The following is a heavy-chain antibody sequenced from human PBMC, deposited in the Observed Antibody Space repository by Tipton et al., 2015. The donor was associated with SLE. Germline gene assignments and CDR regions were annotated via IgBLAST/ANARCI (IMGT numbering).Heavy chain of an antibody. D-gene: IGHD3-10*01. CDR1: EFTFSIYG. Sequence: SLRLSCEASEFTFSIYGMHWVLQAPGKGLEPEANINQNGSETDYVDPVKGRFTIYRDNYKNSLFLQMNSLRADDTAVYYCAGDSGEFGDLEDSFHIWGQGTTVSVSS. CDR2: INQNGSET. V-gene: IGHV3-7*05. CDR3: AGDSGEFGDLEDSFHI. J-gene: IGHJ3*02.